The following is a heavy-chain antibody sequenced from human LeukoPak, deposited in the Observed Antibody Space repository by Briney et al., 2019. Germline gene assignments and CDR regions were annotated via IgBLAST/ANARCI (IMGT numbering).Heavy chain of an antibody. CDR1: GGSINSYY. D-gene: IGHD5-24*01. J-gene: IGHJ6*03. V-gene: IGHV4-59*12. Sequence: SETLSLTCTVSGGSINSYYWSWIRQPPGKGLEWIGYIYYSGSTNYNPSLKSRVTISVDTSKNQFSLKLSSVTAADTAVYYCARRRRDGYNYWYYYYMDVWGKGTTVTISS. CDR2: IYYSGST. CDR3: ARRRRDGYNYWYYYYMDV.